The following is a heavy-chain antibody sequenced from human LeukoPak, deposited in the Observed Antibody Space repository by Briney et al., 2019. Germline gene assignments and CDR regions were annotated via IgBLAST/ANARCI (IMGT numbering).Heavy chain of an antibody. J-gene: IGHJ5*01. V-gene: IGHV4-38-2*01. CDR2: IHERGST. D-gene: IGHD6-6*01. CDR3: ARASRPSNSWFDP. Sequence: YPSETLSLTCGVSGHSFSSDSFWGWIRQPPGQGLEWIGSIHERGSTFYNPSLKSRVTISIDTSKNQFSLNVNSVTAADTAVYYCARASRPSNSWFDPWGQGTTVTVSS. CDR1: GHSFSSDSF.